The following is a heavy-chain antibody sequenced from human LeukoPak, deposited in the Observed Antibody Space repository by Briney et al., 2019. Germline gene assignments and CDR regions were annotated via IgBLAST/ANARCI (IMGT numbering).Heavy chain of an antibody. Sequence: SETLSLTCTVSGYSISSGYYWGWIRQPPGKGLEWIGSIYRSGSTYYNPSLKSRVTISVDTSKNQFSLKLSSVTAADTAVYYCARAIVVVAAINFDYWGQGTLVTVSS. CDR2: IYRSGST. J-gene: IGHJ4*02. CDR3: ARAIVVVAAINFDY. V-gene: IGHV4-38-2*02. D-gene: IGHD2-15*01. CDR1: GYSISSGYY.